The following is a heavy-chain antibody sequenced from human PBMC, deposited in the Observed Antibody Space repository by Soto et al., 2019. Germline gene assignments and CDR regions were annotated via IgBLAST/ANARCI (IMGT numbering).Heavy chain of an antibody. J-gene: IGHJ4*02. Sequence: SETLSLTCAVYGGSFSGYYWSWIRQPPGEGLELIVEINHSGSTNYNPSLKSRVTMSVDTSKNQFSLKLSSVTAADTAVYYCARGPYCSGGSCYRSFDYWGQGPLVTVPQ. CDR3: ARGPYCSGGSCYRSFDY. V-gene: IGHV4-34*01. CDR1: GGSFSGYY. CDR2: INHSGST. D-gene: IGHD2-15*01.